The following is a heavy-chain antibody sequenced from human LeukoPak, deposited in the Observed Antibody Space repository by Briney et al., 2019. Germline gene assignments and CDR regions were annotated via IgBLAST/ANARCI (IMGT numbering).Heavy chain of an antibody. CDR2: VDHTGST. J-gene: IGHJ6*03. CDR1: DDSITMYY. D-gene: IGHD1-1*01. CDR3: ARGRVSSSTWYSTYYYYFYMDV. V-gene: IGHV4-59*01. Sequence: SSETLSLTCSVSDDSITMYYWTWIRQPPGKGLEWIGYVDHTGSTNFNPSLNGRVSISRDTTKNLFSLRLRSVTAADTAVYFCARGRVSSSTWYSTYYYYFYMDVWGKGTTVTVSS.